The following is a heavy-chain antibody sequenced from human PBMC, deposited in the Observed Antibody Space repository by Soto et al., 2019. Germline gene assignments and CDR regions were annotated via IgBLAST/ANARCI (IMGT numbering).Heavy chain of an antibody. CDR2: IIPIFGTV. CDR3: ARGNHCWLQVWYFDL. V-gene: IGHV1-69*12. D-gene: IGHD5-12*01. J-gene: IGHJ2*01. CDR1: GGTFSNYP. Sequence: QVQLVQSGAEVKKPGSSVKVSCKASGGTFSNYPISWVRQAPGQGLEWMGGIIPIFGTVNYAQKFQGRVTITADESTSTAYMELSSLRSEDTAVYYWARGNHCWLQVWYFDLWGCGTLVTVSS.